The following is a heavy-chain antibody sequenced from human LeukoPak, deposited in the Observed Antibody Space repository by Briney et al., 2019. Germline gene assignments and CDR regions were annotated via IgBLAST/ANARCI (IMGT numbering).Heavy chain of an antibody. J-gene: IGHJ5*02. D-gene: IGHD2-2*01. CDR2: MNPNSGNT. V-gene: IGHV1-8*01. CDR3: ARGGGYCSSTSCQGFYWFDP. Sequence: GASVKVSCKASGYTFTSYDINWVRQATGQGLEWMGWMNPNSGNTGYAQKFQGRVTMTRNTSISTAYMELSSLRSADTAVYYCARGGGYCSSTSCQGFYWFDPWGQGTLVTVSS. CDR1: GYTFTSYD.